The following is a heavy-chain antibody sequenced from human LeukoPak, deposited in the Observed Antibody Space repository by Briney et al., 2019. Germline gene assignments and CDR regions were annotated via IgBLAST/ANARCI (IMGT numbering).Heavy chain of an antibody. J-gene: IGHJ5*02. CDR2: IYHGTSDT. V-gene: IGHV5-51*01. Sequence: GGALKISCKGACCIFTSQLIGWLRQMAGKDGDGMGIIYHGTSDTRYNPSFQSQVTSSTVKSLSTTYLQWSSLKASDTAMYYCARLIKEGVLNWLDPWGQATLVTVPS. CDR3: ARLIKEGVLNWLDP. CDR1: CCIFTSQL. D-gene: IGHD2-8*02.